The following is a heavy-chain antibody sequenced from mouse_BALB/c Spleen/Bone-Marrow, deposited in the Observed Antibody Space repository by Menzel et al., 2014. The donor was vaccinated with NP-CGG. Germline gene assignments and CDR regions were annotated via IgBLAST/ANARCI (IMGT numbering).Heavy chain of an antibody. J-gene: IGHJ2*01. CDR1: GFTFTDYY. CDR3: ARDRAARATGYYFDY. Sequence: EVKLVESGGGLVQPGASLRLSCATSGFTFTDYYMSWVRQPPGKALEWLGFIRNKANGYTTEYSASVKDRFTISRDNSQSILYLQMTTLRAEDRATYYRARDRAARATGYYFDYWGQGTTLTVSS. V-gene: IGHV7-3*02. D-gene: IGHD3-1*01. CDR2: IRNKANGYTT.